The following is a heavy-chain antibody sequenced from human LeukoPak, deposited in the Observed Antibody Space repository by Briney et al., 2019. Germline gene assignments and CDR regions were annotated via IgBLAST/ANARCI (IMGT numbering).Heavy chain of an antibody. V-gene: IGHV1-69*01. D-gene: IGHD3-3*01. CDR3: ARGLRYVLWSGYWFDY. CDR2: IIPIFGTA. Sequence: GSSVKVSFKASGGTLSSYAISWVRQAPGQGLEWMGGIIPIFGTANYAQKFQGRVTITADESTSTAYMELSSLRSEDTAVYYCARGLRYVLWSGYWFDYWGQGPLVPSPQ. J-gene: IGHJ4*02. CDR1: GGTLSSYA.